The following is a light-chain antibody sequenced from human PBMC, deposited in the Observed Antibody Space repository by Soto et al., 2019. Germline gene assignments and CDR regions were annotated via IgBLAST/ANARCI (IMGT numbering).Light chain of an antibody. Sequence: EIVLTQSPATLSLSPGERATLSCRASQGVSSYLAWYQQKPGQAPRLLIYDASNRATGIPARFSGSGPGTDFTLTISSLEPEDFAVYYCMQGQQTPVTFGQGTRLEIK. J-gene: IGKJ5*01. CDR1: QGVSSY. CDR2: DAS. V-gene: IGKV3D-11*01. CDR3: MQGQQTPVT.